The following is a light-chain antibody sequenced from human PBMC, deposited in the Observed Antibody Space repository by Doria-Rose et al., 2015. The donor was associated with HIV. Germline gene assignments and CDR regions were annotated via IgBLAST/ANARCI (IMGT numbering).Light chain of an antibody. V-gene: IGKV3-20*01. CDR3: HQYGTPWT. CDR2: DGS. Sequence: TQSPGTLSLSPGKRATLSCRASQSFSSTYLAWYQQKPGQAPSLLIYDGSTRATGIPDRLSASGSGTDSTLTINRLEPEDFALYYCHQYGTPWTFGQGAKVEI. CDR1: QSFSSTY. J-gene: IGKJ1*01.